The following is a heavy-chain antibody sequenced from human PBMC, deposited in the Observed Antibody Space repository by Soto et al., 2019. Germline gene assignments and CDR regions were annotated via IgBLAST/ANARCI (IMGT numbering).Heavy chain of an antibody. CDR2: ISVSGGNT. Sequence: EVHLLESGGDLAQPGGSLRLSCAASGFTFSDYAMTWVRQAPGKGLEWVSAISVSGGNTYYADSVKGRFTISRDNSRNTLFLEMNSLRAEDMAVYYCAKDRYGQVADCVDYWGLGTLVTVSS. J-gene: IGHJ4*02. CDR3: AKDRYGQVADCVDY. V-gene: IGHV3-23*01. CDR1: GFTFSDYA. D-gene: IGHD2-21*02.